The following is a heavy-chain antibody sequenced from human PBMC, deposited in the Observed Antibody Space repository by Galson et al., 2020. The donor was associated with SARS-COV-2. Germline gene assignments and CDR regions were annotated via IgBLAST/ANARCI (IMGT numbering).Heavy chain of an antibody. Sequence: SGPTLVKPTETLTLTCTVSGFSLSNARMGVGWIRQPPGKALEWLAHIFSNDEKSYSTSLRSRLTISMDTSKSQVVLTMTNVDPVDTATYYCARIQRQYYCDSSGYYYDFWGQGTLVTVSS. D-gene: IGHD3-22*01. J-gene: IGHJ4*02. CDR2: IFSNDEK. CDR1: GFSLSNARMG. V-gene: IGHV2-26*01. CDR3: ARIQRQYYCDSSGYYYDF.